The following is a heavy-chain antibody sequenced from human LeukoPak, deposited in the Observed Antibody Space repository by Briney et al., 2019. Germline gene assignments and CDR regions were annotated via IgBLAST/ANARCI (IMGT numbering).Heavy chain of an antibody. CDR3: ARARYASPGLYYMDV. Sequence: PGGSLRLSCAASGFTFSDYYMSWIRQAPGKGLEWVSYISSSGSTIYYADSVKGRFTISRDNAKNSLYLQMNSLRAEDTAVYYCARARYASPGLYYMDVWGKGTTVTVSS. D-gene: IGHD3-9*01. CDR2: ISSSGSTI. J-gene: IGHJ6*03. V-gene: IGHV3-11*04. CDR1: GFTFSDYY.